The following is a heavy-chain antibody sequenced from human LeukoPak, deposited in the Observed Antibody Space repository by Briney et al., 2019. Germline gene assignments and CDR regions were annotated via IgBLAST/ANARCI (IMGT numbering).Heavy chain of an antibody. J-gene: IGHJ4*02. CDR1: GGSISSSNW. Sequence: TSSETLSLTCAVSGGSISSSNWWSWVRQPPGKGLEWIGEIYHSGSTNYNPSLKSRVTISVDKSKSQFSLRLSSVTAADTAVYYCARNYYDNSGQYYLDYWGQGTLVTVSS. V-gene: IGHV4-4*02. CDR3: ARNYYDNSGQYYLDY. D-gene: IGHD3-22*01. CDR2: IYHSGST.